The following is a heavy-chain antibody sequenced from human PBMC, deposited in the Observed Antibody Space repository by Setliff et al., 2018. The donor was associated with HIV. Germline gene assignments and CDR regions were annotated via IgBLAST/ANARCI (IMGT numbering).Heavy chain of an antibody. CDR3: ARDLLGSSSLVDY. CDR1: GGSFSGYY. CDR2: ITHSGST. Sequence: SETLSLTCAVYGGSFSGYYWTWIRQPPGKGLEWIGEITHSGSTNYNPSLETRVTISVDTSKNQISLKLNSVTAADTAVYYCARDLLGSSSLVDYWGQGTLVTVSS. J-gene: IGHJ4*02. D-gene: IGHD6-6*01. V-gene: IGHV4-34*01.